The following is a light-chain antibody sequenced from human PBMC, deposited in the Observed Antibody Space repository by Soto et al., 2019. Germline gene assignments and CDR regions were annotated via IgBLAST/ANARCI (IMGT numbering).Light chain of an antibody. V-gene: IGKV3-15*01. CDR2: GAS. Sequence: EIVMTQSPATLSVSPGERATLSCRASQSVSSNLAWYQQKPGQAPRLLIYGASTRATGIPARFSGSGSGTEFTLTITSLQSEDFAVYYGQQYYNWPFTFGPGTKVDIK. J-gene: IGKJ3*01. CDR1: QSVSSN. CDR3: QQYYNWPFT.